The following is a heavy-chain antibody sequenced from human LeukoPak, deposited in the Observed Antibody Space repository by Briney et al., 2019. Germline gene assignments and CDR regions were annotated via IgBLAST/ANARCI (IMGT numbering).Heavy chain of an antibody. J-gene: IGHJ4*02. CDR1: GFTVSSNY. Sequence: PGGSLRLSCAASGFTVSSNYMSWVRQAPGEGLEWVSVIYRGGSTYYADSVKGRFTISRDNSKTTLYLQMNTLRAEDTALYYCARGRLTTAFDYWGQGTLVTVSS. V-gene: IGHV3-66*01. CDR3: ARGRLTTAFDY. D-gene: IGHD4-11*01. CDR2: IYRGGST.